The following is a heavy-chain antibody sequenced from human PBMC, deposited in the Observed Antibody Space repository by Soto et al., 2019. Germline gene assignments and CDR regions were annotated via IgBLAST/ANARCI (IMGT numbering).Heavy chain of an antibody. CDR1: DGNIISSSYC. CDR3: AGGGSIVVATRRLMDV. Sequence: SVPMSVTRTVADGNIISSSYCWGRIKKPPGKGLEWIGSIYYGGSTYYNPSLKSRDAISIDTQKNQFSLQLSSVTVADTAFYYCAGGGSIVVATRRLMDVWGKGTTVTVSS. J-gene: IGHJ6*03. V-gene: IGHV4-39*07. D-gene: IGHD3-22*01. CDR2: IYYGGST.